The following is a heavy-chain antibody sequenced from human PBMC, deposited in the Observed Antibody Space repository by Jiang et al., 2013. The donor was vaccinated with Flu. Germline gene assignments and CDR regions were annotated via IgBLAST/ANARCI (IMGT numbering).Heavy chain of an antibody. CDR3: ARDIRYGGTSY. J-gene: IGHJ4*02. Sequence: GRFTISRDNAKNSLYLQMNSLRAEDTAVYYCARDIRYGGTSYWGQGTLVTVSS. D-gene: IGHD4-23*01. V-gene: IGHV3-48*01.